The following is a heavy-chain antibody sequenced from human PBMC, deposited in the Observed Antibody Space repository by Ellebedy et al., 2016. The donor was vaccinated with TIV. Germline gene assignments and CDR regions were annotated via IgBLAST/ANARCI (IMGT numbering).Heavy chain of an antibody. J-gene: IGHJ3*02. CDR3: ATQTVTTRDAFDI. V-gene: IGHV4-59*08. Sequence: SETLSLXXTASGGSISSYYWSWIRQPPGKGLEWIGYIYYSGSTNYNPSLKSRVTISVDTSKNQFSLKLSSVTAADTAVYYCATQTVTTRDAFDIWGQGTMVTVSS. CDR2: IYYSGST. D-gene: IGHD4-17*01. CDR1: GGSISSYY.